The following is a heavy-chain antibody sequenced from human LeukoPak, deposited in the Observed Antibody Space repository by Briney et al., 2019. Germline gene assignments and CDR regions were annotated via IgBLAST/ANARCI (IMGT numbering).Heavy chain of an antibody. J-gene: IGHJ4*02. V-gene: IGHV3-23*01. Sequence: GGSLRLSCAASGFTFSNYDMSWVRQAPGMGLEWVSGISGSGGSTYHADSVKGRFTISRDNSKNTLYLQMNSLRAEDTAVYYCTRQDCSGGSCSYVDYRGQGTLVTVSS. D-gene: IGHD2-15*01. CDR2: ISGSGGST. CDR3: TRQDCSGGSCSYVDY. CDR1: GFTFSNYD.